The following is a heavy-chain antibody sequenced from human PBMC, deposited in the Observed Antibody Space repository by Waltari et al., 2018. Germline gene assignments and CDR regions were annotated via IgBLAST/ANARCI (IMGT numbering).Heavy chain of an antibody. CDR1: GFTFSNYA. V-gene: IGHV3-23*04. D-gene: IGHD3-16*01. CDR3: AKDPYGGGIPMNGLDV. Sequence: EVQLVASGGVVVQPGGSLRLSCEASGFTFSNYAMNWVRQVPGKGLEWVSAITGLGGNTYYADSVKGRFTISRDNSKNTLFLQMNSLGAEDSAIYYCAKDPYGGGIPMNGLDVWGQGTIVTVSS. CDR2: ITGLGGNT. J-gene: IGHJ3*01.